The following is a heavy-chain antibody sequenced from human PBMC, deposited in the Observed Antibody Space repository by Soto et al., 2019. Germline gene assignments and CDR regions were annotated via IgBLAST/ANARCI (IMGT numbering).Heavy chain of an antibody. V-gene: IGHV4-4*02. D-gene: IGHD2-15*01. CDR2: IYHSGST. CDR3: ASGCSGGSCYYY. Sequence: SETLSLTCAVSGGSISSSNWWSWVRQPPGKGLEWIGEIYHSGSTNYNPSLKSRVTISVDTSKNQFSLKLSSVTAADTAVYYCASGCSGGSCYYYWGQGTLVTVSS. CDR1: GGSISSSNW. J-gene: IGHJ4*02.